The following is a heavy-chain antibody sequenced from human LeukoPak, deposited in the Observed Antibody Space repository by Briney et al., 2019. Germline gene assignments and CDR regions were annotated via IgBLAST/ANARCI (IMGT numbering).Heavy chain of an antibody. V-gene: IGHV1-18*01. J-gene: IGHJ4*02. CDR1: GYGFTRFG. D-gene: IGHD2-8*02. CDR3: ARDFYHGHCAGLSCFLLDS. Sequence: ASVKVSCKASGYGFTRFGITWVRQAPGQGLEWMGWISALYGHTNYGQKFQGRVTMTTDTSTSTAYMELRSLRSDDTAVYYCARDFYHGHCAGLSCFLLDSWGQGALVIVSS. CDR2: ISALYGHT.